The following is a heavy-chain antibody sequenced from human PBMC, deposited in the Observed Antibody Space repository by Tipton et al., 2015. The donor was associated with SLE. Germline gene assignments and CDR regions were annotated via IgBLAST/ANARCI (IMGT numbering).Heavy chain of an antibody. CDR2: IYYSGST. Sequence: TLSLTCTVSGGSISSYYWSWIRQPPGKGLEWIGYIYYSGSTNYNPSLKSRVTISVDTSKNQFSLKLSSATAADTAVYYCARWAGPTVNFDYWGQGTLVTVSS. V-gene: IGHV4-59*01. CDR3: ARWAGPTVNFDY. J-gene: IGHJ4*02. D-gene: IGHD4-11*01. CDR1: GGSISSYY.